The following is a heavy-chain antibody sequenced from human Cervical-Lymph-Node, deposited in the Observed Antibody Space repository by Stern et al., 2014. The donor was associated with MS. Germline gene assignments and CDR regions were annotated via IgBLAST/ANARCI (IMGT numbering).Heavy chain of an antibody. V-gene: IGHV4-39*01. CDR2: VYYSGAT. J-gene: IGHJ4*02. CDR3: AKHACTGAACPFDL. CDR1: GDSISSYTHY. D-gene: IGHD2-8*02. Sequence: QVQLQESGPGLVKPSETLSLTCAGSGDSISSYTHYWAWIRQPPGKGLEWIGSVYYSGATYYNPSLKSPLPISVDTSKTHFSLGLNSETAADTAVYYCAKHACTGAACPFDLWGQGTLVTVSS.